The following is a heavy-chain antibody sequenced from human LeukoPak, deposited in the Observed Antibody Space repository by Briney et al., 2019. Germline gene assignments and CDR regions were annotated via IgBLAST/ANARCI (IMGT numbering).Heavy chain of an antibody. V-gene: IGHV4-61*02. CDR3: ARRIRGPDY. D-gene: IGHD2-15*01. CDR2: IYTSGST. J-gene: IGHJ4*02. Sequence: SQTLSLTCTVSGGSISSGSYYWSWIRQPAGKGLEWIGRIYTSGSTNYNPSLKSRVTISVDTSKNQFSLKLSSVTAADTAVYYCARRIRGPDYWGQGTLVTVSS. CDR1: GGSISSGSYY.